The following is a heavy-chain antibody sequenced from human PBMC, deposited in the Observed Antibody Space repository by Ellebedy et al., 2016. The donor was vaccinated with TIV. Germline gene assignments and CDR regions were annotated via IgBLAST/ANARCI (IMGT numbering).Heavy chain of an antibody. Sequence: GESLKISXAASGFTFSTYAVHWVRQAPGKGLEWVAVISYDGSNAWYADSLKGRFTIPRDNSKDTLYLQMNNVRAEDTAVYYCARELYNRLGDLYYWGQGTLVTVSS. CDR1: GFTFSTYA. J-gene: IGHJ4*02. D-gene: IGHD3-16*01. V-gene: IGHV3-30-3*01. CDR2: ISYDGSNA. CDR3: ARELYNRLGDLYY.